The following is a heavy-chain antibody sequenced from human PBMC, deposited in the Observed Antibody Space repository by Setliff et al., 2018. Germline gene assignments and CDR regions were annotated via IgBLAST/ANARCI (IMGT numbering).Heavy chain of an antibody. V-gene: IGHV4-39*07. J-gene: IGHJ4*02. CDR3: AGTIFGVQYYFVY. Sequence: SETLSLTCTVSGGSISSSSYYWGWIRQPPGKGLEWIGSIYYSGSTYYNPSLKSRVTISRDNSKNMLYLQLNSPRAEDTAVYFCAGTIFGVQYYFVYWGQGTLVTVSS. CDR2: IYYSGST. D-gene: IGHD3-3*01. CDR1: GGSISSSSYY.